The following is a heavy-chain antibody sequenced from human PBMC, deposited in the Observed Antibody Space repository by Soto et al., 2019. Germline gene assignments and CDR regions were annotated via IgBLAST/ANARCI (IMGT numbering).Heavy chain of an antibody. CDR2: IYYSGST. D-gene: IGHD5-18*01. Sequence: SETLSLTCTVSGGSISSYYWSWIRQPPGKGLEWIGYIYYSGSTNYNPSLKSRVTISVDKSKNQFSLKLSSVTAADTAVYYCAREVQLWGRIDYWGQGTLVTVSS. CDR1: GGSISSYY. J-gene: IGHJ4*02. CDR3: AREVQLWGRIDY. V-gene: IGHV4-59*01.